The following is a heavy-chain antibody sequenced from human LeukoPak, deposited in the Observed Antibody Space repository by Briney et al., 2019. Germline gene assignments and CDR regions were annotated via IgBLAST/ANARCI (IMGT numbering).Heavy chain of an antibody. CDR1: GFTFSRYA. Sequence: PGRSLRLSCAASGFTFSRYAMHCVRQAPRKGLEWVAVAPHDGSDEDYADSVKGRFTISRDNSKNTLNLQMNSLGPEDTALYYCATGAFYAFDIWGQGTMVSVSS. J-gene: IGHJ3*02. V-gene: IGHV3-30*04. D-gene: IGHD3-3*01. CDR2: APHDGSDE. CDR3: ATGAFYAFDI.